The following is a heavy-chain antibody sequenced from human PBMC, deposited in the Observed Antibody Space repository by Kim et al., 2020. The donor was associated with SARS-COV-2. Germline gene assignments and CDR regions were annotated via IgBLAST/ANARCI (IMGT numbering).Heavy chain of an antibody. CDR1: GFPFSGYT. CDR3: AKCVSVASTEEY. CDR2: ISGRDSNT. D-gene: IGHD6-19*01. Sequence: GGSLRLSCVVSGFPFSGYTFHWVRQAPGKGLEWVSAISGRDSNTYYADSVKGRFTISRDNSKNSLYLQMDSLRAEDTAVYYCAKCVSVASTEEYWGQGTLVTVSS. V-gene: IGHV3-23*01. J-gene: IGHJ4*02.